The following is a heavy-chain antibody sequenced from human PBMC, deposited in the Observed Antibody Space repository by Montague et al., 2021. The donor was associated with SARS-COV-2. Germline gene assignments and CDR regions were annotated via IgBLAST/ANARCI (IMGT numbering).Heavy chain of an antibody. V-gene: IGHV3-23*01. J-gene: IGHJ5*02. CDR3: AKGDTAMAPYNWFDP. D-gene: IGHD5-18*01. Sequence: SLRLSCAASGFTFSIYAMTWVRQAPGKGLEWLSAIGSTGGSIYYADSVKGRFTISRDNSKNTLYLQMNSLRAEDTAVYYCAKGDTAMAPYNWFDPWGQGTLATVSS. CDR1: GFTFSIYA. CDR2: IGSTGGSI.